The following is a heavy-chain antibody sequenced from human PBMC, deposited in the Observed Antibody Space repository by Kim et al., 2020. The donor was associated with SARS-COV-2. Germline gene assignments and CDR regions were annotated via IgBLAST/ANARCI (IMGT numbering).Heavy chain of an antibody. V-gene: IGHV3-30*18. CDR1: GFTFSSYG. Sequence: GGSLRLSCAASGFTFSSYGMHWVRQAPGKGLEWVAVISYDGSNKYYADSVKGRFTISRDNSKNTLYLQMNSLRAEDTAVYYCAKDHSSSVDPWGQGTLVTVSS. J-gene: IGHJ5*02. D-gene: IGHD6-13*01. CDR3: AKDHSSSVDP. CDR2: ISYDGSNK.